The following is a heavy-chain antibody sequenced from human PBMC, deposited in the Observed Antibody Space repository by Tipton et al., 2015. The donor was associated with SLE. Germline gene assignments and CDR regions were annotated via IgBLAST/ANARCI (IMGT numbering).Heavy chain of an antibody. V-gene: IGHV4-38-2*02. J-gene: IGHJ4*02. D-gene: IGHD3-22*01. CDR1: GYSISSGYY. CDR2: IYYSGST. CDR3: ARDRYYDSSGYYFLFDS. Sequence: TLSLTCVVSGYSISSGYYWGWIRQPPGKGLEWIGRIYYSGSTYYNPSLKSRVTISVDTSKNQFSLRLSSVTAADTAVYYCARDRYYDSSGYYFLFDSWGQGTLVTVSS.